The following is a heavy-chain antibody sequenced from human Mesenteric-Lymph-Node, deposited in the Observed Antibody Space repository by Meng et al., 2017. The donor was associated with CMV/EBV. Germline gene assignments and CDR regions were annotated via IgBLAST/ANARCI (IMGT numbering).Heavy chain of an antibody. Sequence: QQCGSGLLKPSETLSLPCAVYGGSFSVSYWSWIRQPPGKGLEWIGEINHSGSTNYNPPLKSRDTISVDTSKNQFSLKLSSVTAADTAVYYCARHQRWLKSEGGFNYWGQGTLVTVSS. CDR1: GGSFSVSY. J-gene: IGHJ4*02. V-gene: IGHV4-34*01. CDR2: INHSGST. D-gene: IGHD4-23*01. CDR3: ARHQRWLKSEGGFNY.